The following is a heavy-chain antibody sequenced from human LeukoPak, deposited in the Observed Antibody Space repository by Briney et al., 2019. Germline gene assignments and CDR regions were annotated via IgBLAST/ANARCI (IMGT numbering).Heavy chain of an antibody. V-gene: IGHV4-59*08. D-gene: IGHD3-3*01. Sequence: RTSETLSLTCTVSGGSISSYYWSWIRQPPGKGLEWIGYIYYSGSTNYNPSLKSRVTISVDTSKNQFSLKLSSVTAADTAVYYCARLRMSIFGVVIMRLTEKYYFDYWGQGTLVTVSS. CDR2: IYYSGST. CDR3: ARLRMSIFGVVIMRLTEKYYFDY. CDR1: GGSISSYY. J-gene: IGHJ4*02.